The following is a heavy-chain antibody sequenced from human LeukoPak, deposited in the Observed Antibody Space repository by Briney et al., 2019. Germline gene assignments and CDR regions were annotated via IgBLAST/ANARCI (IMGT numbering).Heavy chain of an antibody. V-gene: IGHV3-48*01. D-gene: IGHD7-27*01. J-gene: IGHJ4*02. Sequence: PGGSLRLSCAASGFTFSTYSINWVRRAPGKGLEWVSYISSSSTTIYYADSVKGRFTISRDNAKNSLYLQMNSLRAEDTAIYYCARDRTWGFDYWGQGTLVTVSS. CDR3: ARDRTWGFDY. CDR2: ISSSSTTI. CDR1: GFTFSTYS.